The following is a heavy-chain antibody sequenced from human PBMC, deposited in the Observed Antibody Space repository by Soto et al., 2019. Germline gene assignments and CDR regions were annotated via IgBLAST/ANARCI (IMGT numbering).Heavy chain of an antibody. CDR2: IIPISGTT. J-gene: IGHJ4*02. D-gene: IGHD5-18*01. Sequence: QVQLVQSGAEVKKPGSSVKVSCKVSGGTFSKFAISWVRQAPGQGLEWMGGIIPISGTTNYAQKFQGRVTITADEPARSAYLELSGLKSEDTAVYYCARAAAESQPRQLGYWGQGTLLTVSS. CDR1: GGTFSKFA. CDR3: ARAAAESQPRQLGY. V-gene: IGHV1-69*12.